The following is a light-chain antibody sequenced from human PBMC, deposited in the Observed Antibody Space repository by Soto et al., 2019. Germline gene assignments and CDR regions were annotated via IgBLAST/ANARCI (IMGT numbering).Light chain of an antibody. CDR2: STI. CDR1: TGAVTSGYY. Sequence: QTVVTQEPSLTVSPGGTVILTCASSTGAVTSGYYPNWFQQKPGQAPRALIYSTISKHSWTPARFSGSLLGGKAALTLSGVQPEDEAEYYCLLYFGSAHVVFGGGTKLTVL. J-gene: IGLJ2*01. V-gene: IGLV7-43*01. CDR3: LLYFGSAHVV.